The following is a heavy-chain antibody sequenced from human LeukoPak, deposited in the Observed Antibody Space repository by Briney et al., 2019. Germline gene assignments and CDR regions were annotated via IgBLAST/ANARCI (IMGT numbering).Heavy chain of an antibody. V-gene: IGHV4-59*08. Sequence: SETLSLTCTVSGGSMSAYFWSWIRQPPGKGLEWIGCVYNSGDTNYNPSLKSRLTMSIDMSENRFSLRLRSVTAADTAVYYCASQYCGGDCKGPGAFDVWGQGTMVAVSS. D-gene: IGHD2-21*02. CDR2: VYNSGDT. CDR1: GGSMSAYF. CDR3: ASQYCGGDCKGPGAFDV. J-gene: IGHJ3*01.